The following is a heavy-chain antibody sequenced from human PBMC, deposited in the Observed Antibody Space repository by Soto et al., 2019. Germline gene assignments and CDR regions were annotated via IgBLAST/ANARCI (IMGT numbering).Heavy chain of an antibody. V-gene: IGHV3-33*01. CDR1: GFTFSSYG. CDR2: IWYDGSNK. D-gene: IGHD4-17*01. J-gene: IGHJ6*03. CDR3: AREPSNYGDYAYYYYYYMDV. Sequence: ESGGGVVQPGRSLRLSCAASGFTFSSYGMHWVRQAPGKGLEWVAVIWYDGSNKYYADSVKGRFTISRDNSKNTLYLQMNSLRAEDTAVYYCAREPSNYGDYAYYYYYYMDVWGKGTTVTVSS.